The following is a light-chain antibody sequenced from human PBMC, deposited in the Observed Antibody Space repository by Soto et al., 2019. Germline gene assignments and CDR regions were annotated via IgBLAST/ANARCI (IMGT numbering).Light chain of an antibody. J-gene: IGKJ4*01. CDR2: GAS. V-gene: IGKV3-15*01. Sequence: EIVMTQSPATLSVSPGERVTLSCRASQSVSASLAWYQQKPGQAPRLLIYGASTRATGVPARFSGSGSGTEFTLTIRSLQSEDFAAYYCQQYNDWPLLTFGGGTKVDIK. CDR3: QQYNDWPLLT. CDR1: QSVSAS.